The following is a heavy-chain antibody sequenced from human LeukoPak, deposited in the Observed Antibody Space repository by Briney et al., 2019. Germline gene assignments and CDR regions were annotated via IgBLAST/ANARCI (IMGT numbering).Heavy chain of an antibody. J-gene: IGHJ4*02. CDR1: GYTFTSYG. CDR2: ISSYNAYT. D-gene: IGHD3-22*01. Sequence: AAGKVSCKASGYTFTSYGITWVRQAPGQGLEWMGWISSYNAYTYYAQKLHGRVTMTTDTSTSTAYMELRSMRSDDTAVYYCARDVLHRIHYDSSAYYPGSSYWGQGTLVTVSS. V-gene: IGHV1-18*01. CDR3: ARDVLHRIHYDSSAYYPGSSY.